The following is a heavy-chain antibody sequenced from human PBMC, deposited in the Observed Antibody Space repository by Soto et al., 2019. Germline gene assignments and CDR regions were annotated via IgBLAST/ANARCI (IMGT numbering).Heavy chain of an antibody. Sequence: PSETLSFTCVVSVGSISSSNWWIWVRRPPGKGLDWIGEIYNSGTTNYSPYLKSRVIISADMSKNHLSPTLTSVTAADTAVYYCVFPATEDFDYWGQGTPVT. V-gene: IGHV4-4*02. CDR3: VFPATEDFDY. CDR1: VGSISSSNW. J-gene: IGHJ4*02. CDR2: IYNSGTT. D-gene: IGHD6-13*01.